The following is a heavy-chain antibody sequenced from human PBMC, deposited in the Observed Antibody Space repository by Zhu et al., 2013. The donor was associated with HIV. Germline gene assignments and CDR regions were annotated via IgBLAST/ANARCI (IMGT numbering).Heavy chain of an antibody. Sequence: QVQLVQSGAEVKKPGSSVKVSCKASGGTFSNYTITWVRQAPGQGPEWMGGIIPIFGSANYAQRFQGRVTITADESTRTAYMELSTLRSEDTAVYYCARDPIVVVTARTSGALDYWGQGTLVTVSS. J-gene: IGHJ4*02. CDR1: GGTFSNYT. D-gene: IGHD2-21*02. CDR3: ARDPIVVVTARTSGALDY. CDR2: IIPIFGSA. V-gene: IGHV1-69*01.